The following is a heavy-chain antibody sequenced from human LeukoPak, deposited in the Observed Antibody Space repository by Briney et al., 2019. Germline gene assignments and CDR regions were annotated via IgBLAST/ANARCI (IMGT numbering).Heavy chain of an antibody. CDR3: TTGKTDDYYFDY. CDR2: IKSKSDGGTT. Sequence: GGSLRLSCAASGLTVTNAWMNWVRQAPGKGLEWVGRIKSKSDGGTTDYAAPVKGRFTISRDGSKDTLYLQMNSLKTGDTAMYYCTTGKTDDYYFDYWGQGTLVTVSS. CDR1: GLTVTNAW. D-gene: IGHD1-1*01. J-gene: IGHJ4*02. V-gene: IGHV3-15*07.